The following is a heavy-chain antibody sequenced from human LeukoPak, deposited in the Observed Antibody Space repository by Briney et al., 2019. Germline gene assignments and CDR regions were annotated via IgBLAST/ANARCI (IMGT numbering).Heavy chain of an antibody. D-gene: IGHD1-26*01. V-gene: IGHV3-7*05. CDR1: GFTFNTYS. J-gene: IGHJ4*02. Sequence: GGSLRLSCAASGFTFNTYSMNWVRQAPGKGLEWVANIKADGSEKYYVDSVKGRFTISRDDAKRTVDLQMDNLRAEDTAIYYCAYRNNFEYWGQGALVTVSS. CDR3: AYRNNFEY. CDR2: IKADGSEK.